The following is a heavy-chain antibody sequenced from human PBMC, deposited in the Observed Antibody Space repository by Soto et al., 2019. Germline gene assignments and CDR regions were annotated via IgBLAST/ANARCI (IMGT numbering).Heavy chain of an antibody. J-gene: IGHJ4*02. CDR2: IYASGST. Sequence: QVQLQESGPGLVKPSETLSLTCTVSGGSISSYYWSWIRQPAGKGLAWIGRIYASGSTNYNPSRKSRVTMSVDTSKNQFSLKLSSVTAADTAVYYCARVYCSGGSCFLDYWGQGTLVTVSS. CDR3: ARVYCSGGSCFLDY. V-gene: IGHV4-4*07. CDR1: GGSISSYY. D-gene: IGHD2-15*01.